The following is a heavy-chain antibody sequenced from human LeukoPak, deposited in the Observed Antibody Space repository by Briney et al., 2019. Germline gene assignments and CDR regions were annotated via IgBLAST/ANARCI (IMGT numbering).Heavy chain of an antibody. Sequence: GGSLRLSCAASGFTFSSYSMNWVRQAPGKGLEWVSYISSSSSTIYYADSVKGRFTISRDNAKNSLYLQMNSLRAEDTAVYYCAGVRGVIIIEYWGQGTLVTVSS. V-gene: IGHV3-48*01. CDR3: AGVRGVIIIEY. CDR1: GFTFSSYS. D-gene: IGHD3-10*01. J-gene: IGHJ4*02. CDR2: ISSSSSTI.